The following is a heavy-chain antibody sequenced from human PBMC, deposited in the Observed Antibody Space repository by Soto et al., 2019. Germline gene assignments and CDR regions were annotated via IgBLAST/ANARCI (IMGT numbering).Heavy chain of an antibody. V-gene: IGHV1-69*01. CDR3: ARSQGSSTSLEIYYYYYYGMDV. Sequence: QVQLVQSGAEVKKPGSSVKVSCKASGGTFSSYAISWVRQAPGQGLEWMGGIIPISGTANYAQKFQGRVTITGDESTSPADMELSSLRSEDTALYYCARSQGSSTSLEIYYYYYYGMDVWGQGTTVTVSS. D-gene: IGHD2-2*01. CDR2: IIPISGTA. J-gene: IGHJ6*02. CDR1: GGTFSSYA.